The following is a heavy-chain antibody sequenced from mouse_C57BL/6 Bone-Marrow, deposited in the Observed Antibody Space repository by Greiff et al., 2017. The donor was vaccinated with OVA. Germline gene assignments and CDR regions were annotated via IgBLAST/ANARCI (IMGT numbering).Heavy chain of an antibody. CDR2: IYPRSGNT. V-gene: IGHV1-81*01. CDR3: ARPYGSSLYYAMDY. J-gene: IGHJ4*01. CDR1: GYTFTSYG. D-gene: IGHD1-1*01. Sequence: VQLVESGAELARPGASVKLSCKASGYTFTSYGISWVKQRTGQGLEWIGEIYPRSGNTYYNEKFKGKATLTADKSSSTAYMELRSLTSEDSAVYFCARPYGSSLYYAMDYWGQGTSVTVSS.